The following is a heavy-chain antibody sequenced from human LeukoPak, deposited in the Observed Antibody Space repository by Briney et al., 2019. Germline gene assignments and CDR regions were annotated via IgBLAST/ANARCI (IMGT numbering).Heavy chain of an antibody. CDR3: GRISFFGTYYFDH. CDR2: IYHSGRT. CDR1: GGSISSSSYY. Sequence: SETLSLTCTVSGGSISSSSYYWGWIRQPPGKGLEWIGNIYHSGRTYYNPSLKSRVTISVDTSKNQFSLKLSSVTAADTAVYYCGRISFFGTYYFDHWGQGTLVIVSS. D-gene: IGHD3-3*02. V-gene: IGHV4-39*07. J-gene: IGHJ4*02.